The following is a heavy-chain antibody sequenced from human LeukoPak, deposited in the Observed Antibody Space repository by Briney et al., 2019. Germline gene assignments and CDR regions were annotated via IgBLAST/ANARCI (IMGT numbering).Heavy chain of an antibody. CDR3: ARSLRPPFDY. J-gene: IGHJ4*02. Sequence: QPGGSLRLSCAASGFSFENYGMHWVRQAPGKGLEWVAVISYDGSNKYYADSVKGRFTISRDNSKNTLYLQMNSLRAEDTAVYYCARSLRPPFDYWGQGTLVTVSS. CDR2: ISYDGSNK. CDR1: GFSFENYG. V-gene: IGHV3-30*19.